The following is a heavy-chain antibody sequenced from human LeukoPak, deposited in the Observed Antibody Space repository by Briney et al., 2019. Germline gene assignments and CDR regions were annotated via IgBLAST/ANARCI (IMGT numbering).Heavy chain of an antibody. J-gene: IGHJ6*03. CDR1: GGTFSSYA. CDR2: IIPIFGTA. D-gene: IGHD2-2*02. Sequence: ASVKVSCKASGGTFSSYAISWVRQAPGQGLEWMGGIIPIFGTANYAQKFQGRVTITTDESTSTAYMELSSLRSEDTAVYYCARGNGECSSISCYTRDYYYYYMNVWGKGTTVTVSS. V-gene: IGHV1-69*05. CDR3: ARGNGECSSISCYTRDYYYYYMNV.